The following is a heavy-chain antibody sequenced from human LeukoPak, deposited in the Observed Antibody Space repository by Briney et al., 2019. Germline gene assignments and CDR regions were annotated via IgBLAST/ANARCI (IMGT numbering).Heavy chain of an antibody. D-gene: IGHD2-15*01. Sequence: ASVKVSCEASGYTFTGYYMHWVRQAPGQGLEWMGWIDPKRGGTKYAQKFQGRVTVTRDTSISAAYMELSSLRSDDTAVYYCARDVGHCSGGTCPIFDYWGQGTLVTVSS. CDR3: ARDVGHCSGGTCPIFDY. J-gene: IGHJ4*02. CDR1: GYTFTGYY. CDR2: IDPKRGGT. V-gene: IGHV1-2*02.